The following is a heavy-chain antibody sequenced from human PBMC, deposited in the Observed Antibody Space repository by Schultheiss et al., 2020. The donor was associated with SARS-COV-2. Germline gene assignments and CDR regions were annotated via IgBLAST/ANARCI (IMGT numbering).Heavy chain of an antibody. D-gene: IGHD5-12*01. J-gene: IGHJ4*02. V-gene: IGHV4-39*01. Sequence: SETLSLTCTVSGGSISSSSYYWGWIRQPPGKGLEWIGSIYYSGSTYYNPSLKSRVTISVDTSKNQFSLKLSSVTAADTAVYYCARTGGYSGYDPFDYWGQGTLVTVSS. CDR3: ARTGGYSGYDPFDY. CDR2: IYYSGST. CDR1: GGSISSSSYY.